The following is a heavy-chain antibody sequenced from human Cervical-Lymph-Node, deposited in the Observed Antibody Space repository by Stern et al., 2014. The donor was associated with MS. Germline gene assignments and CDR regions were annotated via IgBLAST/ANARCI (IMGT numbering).Heavy chain of an antibody. Sequence: VQLVQSGAEVKKPGESLKISCKLSGYSFTIYYIAWVRQMPGKGLEWLGGIYPYDSDTTYSPSFPGQVTISADTSITTAYLQWSSLRASDTAMYYCARHVQGFDYWGQGTLVTVSS. J-gene: IGHJ4*02. CDR1: GYSFTIYY. CDR2: IYPYDSDT. CDR3: ARHVQGFDY. V-gene: IGHV5-51*01.